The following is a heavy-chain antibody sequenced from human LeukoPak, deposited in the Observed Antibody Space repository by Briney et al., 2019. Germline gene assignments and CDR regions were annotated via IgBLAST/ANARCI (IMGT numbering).Heavy chain of an antibody. V-gene: IGHV3-13*01. CDR2: IDSDGDT. D-gene: IGHD5-12*01. CDR3: ARVGATSDY. CDR1: GFTFSSYD. Sequence: GGSLRLSCAASGFTFSSYDMHWVRQPTGKGLEWVSGIDSDGDTYYAGSVKGRFTISRDNAKNSLYLQMNSLRAEDTAVYYCARVGATSDYWGQGTLVTVSS. J-gene: IGHJ4*02.